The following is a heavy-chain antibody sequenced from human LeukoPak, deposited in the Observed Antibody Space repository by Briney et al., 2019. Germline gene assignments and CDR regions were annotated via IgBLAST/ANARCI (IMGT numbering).Heavy chain of an antibody. CDR3: ARDLIMTTVTRLYYYGMDV. CDR1: GGSISSYY. J-gene: IGHJ6*02. V-gene: IGHV4-59*01. CDR2: IYYSGST. D-gene: IGHD4-17*01. Sequence: PSETLSLTCTVSGGSISSYYWSWIRQPPGKGLEWIGYIYYSGSTNYNPSLKSRVTISVDTSKNQFSLKLSSVTAADTAVYYCARDLIMTTVTRLYYYGMDVWGQGTTVTDSS.